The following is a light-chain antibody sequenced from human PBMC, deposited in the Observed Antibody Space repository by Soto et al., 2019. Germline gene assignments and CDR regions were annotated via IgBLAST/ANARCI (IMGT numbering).Light chain of an antibody. Sequence: EIVLTQSPATLSLSPGERVTLSCRASQSVSSDLAWYQQKPGQGPSLLIYGTSTRATGIPDRFSGSGSGTDFTLTISRLEPEDFAVYYCQQYAFSPRAFGQGTRLEIK. CDR1: QSVSSD. CDR3: QQYAFSPRA. CDR2: GTS. J-gene: IGKJ5*01. V-gene: IGKV3-20*01.